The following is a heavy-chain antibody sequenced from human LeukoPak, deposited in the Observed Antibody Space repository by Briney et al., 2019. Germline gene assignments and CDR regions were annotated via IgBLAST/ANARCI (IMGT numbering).Heavy chain of an antibody. V-gene: IGHV1-18*01. Sequence: ASVKVSCKASGYTFTSYGISWVRQAPGQGLEWMGWISAYNGNTNYAQKLQGRVTMTTDTSTSTAYMELRSLRSDDTAVYYCARDVADIVVVPAANWYFDLWGRGTLVTVSS. CDR2: ISAYNGNT. CDR3: ARDVADIVVVPAANWYFDL. J-gene: IGHJ2*01. D-gene: IGHD2-2*01. CDR1: GYTFTSYG.